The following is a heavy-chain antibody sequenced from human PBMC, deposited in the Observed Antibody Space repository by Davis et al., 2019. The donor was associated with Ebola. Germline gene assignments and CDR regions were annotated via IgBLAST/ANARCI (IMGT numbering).Heavy chain of an antibody. V-gene: IGHV1-69*13. D-gene: IGHD3-16*01. J-gene: IGHJ4*02. CDR1: GYTFNNYG. CDR2: IIPIFGTA. CDR3: ARGPTDPSGG. Sequence: SVKDSCKTSGYTFNNYGVTWLRQAPGQGLEWMGEIIPIFGTANYAQKFQGRVTITADESTSTAYMELSSLRSEDTAVYYCARGPTDPSGGWGQGTLVTVSS.